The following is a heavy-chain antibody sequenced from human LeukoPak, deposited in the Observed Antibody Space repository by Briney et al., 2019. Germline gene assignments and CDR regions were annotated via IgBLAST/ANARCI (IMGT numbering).Heavy chain of an antibody. CDR1: GLTFSSHE. V-gene: IGHV3-48*03. CDR2: ISSSGSTI. Sequence: GGSLRLSCAASGLTFSSHEMNWVRQAPGKGLEWVSYISSSGSTIYYADSVKGRFTISRDNSKNTLYLQMNSLRAEDTAVYYCAKRRGLELLYYYYMDVWGKGTTVTVSS. J-gene: IGHJ6*03. CDR3: AKRRGLELLYYYYMDV. D-gene: IGHD1-7*01.